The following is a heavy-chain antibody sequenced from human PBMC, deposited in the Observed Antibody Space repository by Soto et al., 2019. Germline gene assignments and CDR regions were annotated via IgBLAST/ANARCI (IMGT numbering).Heavy chain of an antibody. D-gene: IGHD4-17*01. CDR2: VSWNSNTI. V-gene: IGHV3-9*01. CDR1: GFTFDDYA. Sequence: EVQLVESGGGLVQPGRSLRLSCVASGFTFDDYAMHWVRQAPGKGLEWVSGVSWNSNTIDYADSVKGRFTISRDNAKNSLYLQMNSLKSEDTALYYCVKGGLNDGYYWGSASLYGMDVWGQGTTVTVSS. J-gene: IGHJ6*02. CDR3: VKGGLNDGYYWGSASLYGMDV.